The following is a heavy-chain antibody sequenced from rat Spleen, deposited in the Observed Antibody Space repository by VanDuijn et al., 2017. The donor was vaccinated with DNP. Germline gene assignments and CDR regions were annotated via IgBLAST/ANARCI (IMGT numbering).Heavy chain of an antibody. CDR1: GFSLISNG. CDR3: TRGGYGGYFAY. D-gene: IGHD1-11*01. CDR2: ISSCGNT. V-gene: IGHV2S12*01. J-gene: IGHJ2*01. Sequence: QVQLEESGPGLLQLSQTLSLTCTVSGFSLISNGISWIRRPPGKGLEWIASISSCGNTYYNSAFKSRLSISRDTSKSQFFLKMNSLQTEDTAIYFCTRGGYGGYFAYWGQGVMVTVSS.